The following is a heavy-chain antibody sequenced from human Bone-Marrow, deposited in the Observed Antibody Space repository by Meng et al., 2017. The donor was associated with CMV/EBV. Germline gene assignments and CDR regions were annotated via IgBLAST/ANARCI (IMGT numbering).Heavy chain of an antibody. V-gene: IGHV6-1*01. Sequence: SETLSLTCAISGDTVSSNSATWNWIRQSPSRGLEWLGRTYYRSKWYNDYAVSVKSRITINPGTAKNQFSLQLNSVTPDDTGVYYCARGLRGAVDYWGQGTLVTVSS. CDR1: GDTVSSNSAT. D-gene: IGHD3-3*01. CDR2: TYYRSKWYN. CDR3: ARGLRGAVDY. J-gene: IGHJ4*02.